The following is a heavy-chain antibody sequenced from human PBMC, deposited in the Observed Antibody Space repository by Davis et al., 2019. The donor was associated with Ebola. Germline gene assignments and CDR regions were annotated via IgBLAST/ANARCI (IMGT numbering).Heavy chain of an antibody. Sequence: PGGSLRLSCAASGFTFSSYGMHWVRQAPGKGLEWVAVISYDGSNKYYADSVKGRFTISRDNSKNTLYLQMNSLRAEDTAVYYCAKDGGIAAAGIYWYFDLWGRGTLVTVSS. J-gene: IGHJ2*01. CDR3: AKDGGIAAAGIYWYFDL. CDR2: ISYDGSNK. V-gene: IGHV3-30*18. CDR1: GFTFSSYG. D-gene: IGHD6-13*01.